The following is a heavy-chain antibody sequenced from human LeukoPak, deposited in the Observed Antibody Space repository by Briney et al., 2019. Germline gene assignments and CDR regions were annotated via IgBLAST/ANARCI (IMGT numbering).Heavy chain of an antibody. V-gene: IGHV1-8*03. CDR2: MNPNSGNT. Sequence: GASVNVSCKAPGYTFTSYDINWVRHATGQGLEWMGWMNPNSGNTGYAQKFQGRVTITRNTSISTAYMELSSLRSEDTAVYYCARMNYVSSGWGAPFDYWGQGTLVTVSS. D-gene: IGHD1-7*01. CDR3: ARMNYVSSGWGAPFDY. CDR1: GYTFTSYD. J-gene: IGHJ4*02.